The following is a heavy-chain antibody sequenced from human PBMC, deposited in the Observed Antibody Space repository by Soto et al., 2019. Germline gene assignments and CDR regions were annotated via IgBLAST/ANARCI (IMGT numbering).Heavy chain of an antibody. CDR3: ARDSHSPERFDS. V-gene: IGHV3-53*01. Sequence: GGSLRLSCAASGFTVSTNYMAWVRQAPGKGLEWVSSIYSGGSTYYADSVRGRFTISRDNAKNTLYLQMNSLGTEDTAVYYCARDSHSPERFDSWGQGTLVTVSS. CDR1: GFTVSTNY. D-gene: IGHD5-18*01. CDR2: IYSGGST. J-gene: IGHJ4*02.